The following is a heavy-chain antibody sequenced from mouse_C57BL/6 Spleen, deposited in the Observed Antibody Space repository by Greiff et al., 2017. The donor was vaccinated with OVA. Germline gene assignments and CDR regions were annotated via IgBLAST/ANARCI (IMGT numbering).Heavy chain of an antibody. CDR3: TTGCGGFAY. J-gene: IGHJ3*01. CDR1: GYTFTSYW. CDR2: INPSSGYT. D-gene: IGHD1-1*01. Sequence: VKLMESGAELAKPGASVKLSCKASGYTFTSYWMHWVKQRPGQGLEWIGYINPSSGYTKYNQKFKDKATLTADKSSSTAYMQRSSLTYEDAAVYYCTTGCGGFAYWGQGTLVTVSA. V-gene: IGHV1-7*01.